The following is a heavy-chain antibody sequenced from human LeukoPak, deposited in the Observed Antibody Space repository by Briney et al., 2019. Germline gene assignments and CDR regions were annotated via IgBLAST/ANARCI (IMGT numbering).Heavy chain of an antibody. V-gene: IGHV4-61*02. CDR3: ARDLYYGDYLYRFEY. CDR1: GGSISSGSYY. D-gene: IGHD4-17*01. CDR2: IYTSGST. Sequence: PSQTLSLTCTVSGGSISSGSYYWSWIRQPAGKGLEWIGRIYTSGSTNYNPSLKSRVTISVDTSKNQFSLKLSSVTAADTAVYYCARDLYYGDYLYRFEYWGQGTLVTVSS. J-gene: IGHJ4*02.